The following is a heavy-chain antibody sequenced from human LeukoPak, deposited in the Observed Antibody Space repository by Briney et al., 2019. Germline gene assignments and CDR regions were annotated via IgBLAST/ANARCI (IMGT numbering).Heavy chain of an antibody. V-gene: IGHV3-48*03. CDR1: GFTFSSYE. J-gene: IGHJ3*02. CDR2: ISSSGSTI. CDR3: ARGRQNSGSYSDAFDI. D-gene: IGHD1-26*01. Sequence: GGSLRLSCAASGFTFSSYEMTWVRQAPGKGLEWVSYISSSGSTIYYADSVKGRFTISRDNAKNSLYLQMNSLRAEDTAVYYCARGRQNSGSYSDAFDIWGQGTVVTVSS.